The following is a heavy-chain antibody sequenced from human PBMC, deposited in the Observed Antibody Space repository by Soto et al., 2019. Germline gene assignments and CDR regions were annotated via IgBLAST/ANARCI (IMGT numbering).Heavy chain of an antibody. V-gene: IGHV1-58*01. Sequence: ASVKVSCKASGFTFTSSAVQWVRQARGQRLEWIGWIVVGSGNTNYAQKFQERVTITRDMSTSTAYMELSSLRSEDTAVYYCAAVPFFNFGVVLEFDPWGQGTLVTSPQ. D-gene: IGHD3-3*01. J-gene: IGHJ5*02. CDR2: IVVGSGNT. CDR3: AAVPFFNFGVVLEFDP. CDR1: GFTFTSSA.